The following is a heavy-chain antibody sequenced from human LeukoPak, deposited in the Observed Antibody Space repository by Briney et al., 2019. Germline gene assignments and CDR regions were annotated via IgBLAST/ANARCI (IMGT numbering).Heavy chain of an antibody. J-gene: IGHJ4*02. CDR3: AKDSDYLSVSFDY. V-gene: IGHV3-23*01. Sequence: GGSLRLSCAASGFTFSSYAMSLVRQAPGKGLEWVSAISGSGGSTYYADSVKGRFTISRDNSKNTLYLQMNSLRAEDTAVYYCAKDSDYLSVSFDYWGQGTLVTVSS. CDR1: GFTFSSYA. CDR2: ISGSGGST. D-gene: IGHD2/OR15-2a*01.